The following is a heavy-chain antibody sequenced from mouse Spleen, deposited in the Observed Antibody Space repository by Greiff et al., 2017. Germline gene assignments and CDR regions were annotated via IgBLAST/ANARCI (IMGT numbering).Heavy chain of an antibody. CDR2: IYPGGGYT. CDR3: ARSPYGSRRGAMDY. Sequence: VQLQESGAELVRPGTSVKISCKASGYTFTNYWLGWVKQRPGHGLEWIGDIYPGGGYTNYNEKFKGKATLTADTSSSTAYMQLSSLTSDDSAVYFCARSPYGSRRGAMDYWGQGTSVTVSS. J-gene: IGHJ4*01. CDR1: GYTFTNYW. D-gene: IGHD1-1*01. V-gene: IGHV1-63*02.